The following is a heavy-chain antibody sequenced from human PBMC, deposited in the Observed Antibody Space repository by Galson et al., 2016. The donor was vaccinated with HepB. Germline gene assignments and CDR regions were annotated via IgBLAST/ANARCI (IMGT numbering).Heavy chain of an antibody. CDR1: GYTFTSFG. D-gene: IGHD4-17*01. CDR2: ISAYNGDT. Sequence: SVKVSCKASGYTFTSFGVSWVRQAPGQGLEWMGWISAYNGDTKYAQKLQGRVTMTTDTSTTTAHMELRSLRCVDTAVYFCARVSLSGDHTGLDYWGQGTLVTVSS. CDR3: ARVSLSGDHTGLDY. V-gene: IGHV1-18*04. J-gene: IGHJ4*02.